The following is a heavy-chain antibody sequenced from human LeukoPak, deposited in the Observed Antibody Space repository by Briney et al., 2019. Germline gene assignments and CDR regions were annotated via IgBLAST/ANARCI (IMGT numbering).Heavy chain of an antibody. Sequence: KSGGSLRLSCAASGFTFSDYYINWIRQAPGKGLEWVSYISSTGNTIYYADSVKGRFTISRDNAKNSPYLQMNSLRAEDTAVYYCATSRPFDHWGQGTLVTVSS. V-gene: IGHV3-11*04. CDR3: ATSRPFDH. J-gene: IGHJ4*02. CDR1: GFTFSDYY. CDR2: ISSTGNTI.